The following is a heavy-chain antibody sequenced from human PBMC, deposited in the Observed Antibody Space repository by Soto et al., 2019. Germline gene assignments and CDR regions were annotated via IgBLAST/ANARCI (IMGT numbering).Heavy chain of an antibody. CDR2: ISSSSSTI. J-gene: IGHJ4*02. D-gene: IGHD4-17*01. Sequence: EVQLVESGGGLVQPGGSLRLSCAASGFTFSSYSMNWVRQAPGKGLEWVSYISSSSSTIYYADSVKGRFTISRDNAKNSLYLQMNSLRAEDTAVYYCAREDDYGDCVIWGQGTLVTVSS. V-gene: IGHV3-48*01. CDR1: GFTFSSYS. CDR3: AREDDYGDCVI.